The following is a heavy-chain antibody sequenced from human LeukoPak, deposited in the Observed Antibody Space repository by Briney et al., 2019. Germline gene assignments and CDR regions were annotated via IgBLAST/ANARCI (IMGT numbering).Heavy chain of an antibody. D-gene: IGHD6-6*01. Sequence: ASVKVSCKASGYTFTSYYMHWVRQAPGQGLEWMGIINPSGGSTSYAQKFQGRVTMTRDTSTSTVYMELNSLRAEDTAVYYCARKPQLASHRSYFDYWGQGTLVTVSS. V-gene: IGHV1-46*01. CDR1: GYTFTSYY. J-gene: IGHJ4*02. CDR3: ARKPQLASHRSYFDY. CDR2: INPSGGST.